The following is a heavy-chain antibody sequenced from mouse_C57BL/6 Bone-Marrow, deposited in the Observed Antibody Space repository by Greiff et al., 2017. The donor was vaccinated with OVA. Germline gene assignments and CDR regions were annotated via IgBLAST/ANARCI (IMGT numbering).Heavy chain of an antibody. CDR1: GYTFTSYW. V-gene: IGHV1-5*01. CDR2: IYPGNSDT. D-gene: IGHD1-1*01. J-gene: IGHJ1*03. Sequence: VQLQQSGTVLARPGASVKMSCKTSGYTFTSYWMHWVKQRPGQGLEWIGAIYPGNSDTSYNQKFKGKAKLTAVTSASTAYMELSSLTNADSAVYYCTRHYYGSRNWYFDVWGTGTTVTVSS. CDR3: TRHYYGSRNWYFDV.